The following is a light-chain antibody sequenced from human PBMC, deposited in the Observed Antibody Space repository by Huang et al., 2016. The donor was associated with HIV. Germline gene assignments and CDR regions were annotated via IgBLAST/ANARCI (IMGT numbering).Light chain of an antibody. J-gene: IGKJ1*01. Sequence: EVVMTQSPVTLSVSPGERATLSCRASQSVNNKLAWFQQKPGQAPRLVIHEASIRATGIPDRFSGSGSGTEFTLTISSLQSEDFAVYYCQQYNNWPPWTFGQGTKVEIK. CDR1: QSVNNK. CDR3: QQYNNWPPWT. V-gene: IGKV3-15*01. CDR2: EAS.